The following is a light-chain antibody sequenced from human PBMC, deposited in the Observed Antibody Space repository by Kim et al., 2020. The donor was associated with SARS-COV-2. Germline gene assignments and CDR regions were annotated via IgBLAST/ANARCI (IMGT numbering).Light chain of an antibody. CDR3: QQYIRSPYS. CDR2: AAS. V-gene: IGKV3-20*01. Sequence: LSPGDRATLSCRASPRISSIYFACYQPIPAQAPSLLIHAASSSATGIPDRFSGSRSGTDFPLTLRRLEPEDFAVYYCQQYIRSPYSFGQGTKLEI. CDR1: PRISSIY. J-gene: IGKJ2*03.